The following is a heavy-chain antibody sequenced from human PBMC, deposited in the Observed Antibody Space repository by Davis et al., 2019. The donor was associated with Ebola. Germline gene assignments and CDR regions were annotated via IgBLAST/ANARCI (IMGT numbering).Heavy chain of an antibody. D-gene: IGHD6-6*01. CDR1: GGSISSYY. CDR3: AREGYFSSSSRYFQH. CDR2: IYYSGTT. Sequence: SETLSLTCTVSGGSISSYYWSWIRQPPGKGLEWIGYIYYSGTTSYNPSLKSRVTISVDTSKNQFSLKLRSVTAADTAVYFCAREGYFSSSSRYFQHWGQGTLVTVSS. V-gene: IGHV4-59*12. J-gene: IGHJ1*01.